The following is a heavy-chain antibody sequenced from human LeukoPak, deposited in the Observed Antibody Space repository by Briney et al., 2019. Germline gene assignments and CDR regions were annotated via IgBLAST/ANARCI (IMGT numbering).Heavy chain of an antibody. D-gene: IGHD1-26*01. Sequence: PSETLSLTCTVSGGSISSGGYYWSWIRQHPGKGLEWIGYIYYSGSTYYNPSLKSRVTISVDTSKNQFSLKLSSVTAADTAVYYCARVDREKEGSYYFDYWGQGTLVTVSS. J-gene: IGHJ4*02. V-gene: IGHV4-31*03. CDR2: IYYSGST. CDR3: ARVDREKEGSYYFDY. CDR1: GGSISSGGYY.